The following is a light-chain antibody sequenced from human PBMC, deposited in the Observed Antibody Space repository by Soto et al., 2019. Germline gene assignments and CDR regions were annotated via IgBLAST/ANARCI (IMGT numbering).Light chain of an antibody. CDR2: SAS. V-gene: IGKV3-15*01. CDR3: QQYNDWPRT. CDR1: QSVGTY. Sequence: EIVMTQSPATLSVSPGERATLSCRASQSVGTYLAWYQQKPGQAPRLLIYSASTRAAGISPRFSGGGSGTEFTLTFSSPQSEDLAVYYGQQYNDWPRTFGQGTKVGIK. J-gene: IGKJ1*01.